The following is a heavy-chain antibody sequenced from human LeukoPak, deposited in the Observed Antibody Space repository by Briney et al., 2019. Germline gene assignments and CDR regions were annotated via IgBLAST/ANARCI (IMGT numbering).Heavy chain of an antibody. Sequence: GGSLRLSCAASGFIFSTYWMTWVRQAPGKGLEWVATIKYDGNEKYYVDSVRGRFTIPRDNAKNSLYLQMNSLTAEDMAVFYCVRESFSRGDFNWGQGTLVSVSS. CDR2: IKYDGNEK. CDR3: VRESFSRGDFN. V-gene: IGHV3-7*01. D-gene: IGHD7-27*01. J-gene: IGHJ4*02. CDR1: GFIFSTYW.